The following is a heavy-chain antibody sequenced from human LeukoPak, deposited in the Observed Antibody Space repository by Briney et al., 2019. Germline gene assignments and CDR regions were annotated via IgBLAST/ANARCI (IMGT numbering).Heavy chain of an antibody. CDR2: IWYDGSNK. D-gene: IGHD6-13*01. V-gene: IGHV3-33*01. J-gene: IGHJ4*02. CDR3: ARDQLGSSWYGRLE. Sequence: PGGSLRLSCAASGFTFSSYPMHWVRHAPCKGLEWVEVIWYDGSNKYYADSVKGRFTISRDNSKNTLYLQMNSLRAEDTAVYYCARDQLGSSWYGRLEWGQGTLVTVSS. CDR1: GFTFSSYP.